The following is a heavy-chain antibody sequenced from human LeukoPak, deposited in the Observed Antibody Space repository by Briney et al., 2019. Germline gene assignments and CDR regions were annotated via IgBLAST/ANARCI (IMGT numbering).Heavy chain of an antibody. J-gene: IGHJ4*02. CDR1: GYTFTSYY. V-gene: IGHV1-18*04. CDR2: ISAYNGNT. D-gene: IGHD3-9*01. Sequence: ASVKVSCKASGYTFTSYYMHWVRQAPGQGLEWMGWISAYNGNTNYAQKLQGRVTMTTDTSTSTAYMELRSLRSDDTAVYYCARDLLLILTGYYREALDYWGQGTLVTVSS. CDR3: ARDLLLILTGYYREALDY.